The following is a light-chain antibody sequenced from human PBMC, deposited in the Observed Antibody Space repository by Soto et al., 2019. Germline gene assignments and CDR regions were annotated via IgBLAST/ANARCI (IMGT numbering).Light chain of an antibody. CDR2: KAS. CDR3: QQYNSNPLT. J-gene: IGKJ4*01. Sequence: DIQMTQSPSTLSASVGDRVIITCRASQSISAWLAWYQQKPGKAPKLLFYKASSLESGVPSRFSGSGSGTEFTLTISGLQPDDFATYYCQQYNSNPLTFGGGTKVXXK. V-gene: IGKV1-5*03. CDR1: QSISAW.